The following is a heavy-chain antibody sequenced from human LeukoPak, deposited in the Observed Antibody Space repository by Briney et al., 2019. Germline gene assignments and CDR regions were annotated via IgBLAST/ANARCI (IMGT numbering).Heavy chain of an antibody. CDR1: GFTFSSYG. J-gene: IGHJ4*02. V-gene: IGHV3-30*02. Sequence: GGSLRLSCAASGFTFSSYGMHWVRQAPGKGLEWVAFIRYDGSNKYYADSVKGRSTISRDNSKNTLYLQMNSLRAEDTAVYYCAKGNSSWYGRYYFDYWGQGTLVTVSS. D-gene: IGHD6-13*01. CDR2: IRYDGSNK. CDR3: AKGNSSWYGRYYFDY.